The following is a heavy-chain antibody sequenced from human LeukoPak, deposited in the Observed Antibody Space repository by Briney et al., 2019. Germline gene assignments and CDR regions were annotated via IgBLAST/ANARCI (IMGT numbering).Heavy chain of an antibody. CDR1: GYTFTTYG. CDR3: ARAHLLADSNSDY. Sequence: ASVKVSCKASGYTFTTYGISWVRQAPGQGLEWMGWISVYSGNTKYAQKLQGRVTMTTDTSTSTAYMELSSLRSEDTAVYYCARAHLLADSNSDYWGQGTLVTVSS. CDR2: ISVYSGNT. D-gene: IGHD4-11*01. V-gene: IGHV1-18*01. J-gene: IGHJ4*02.